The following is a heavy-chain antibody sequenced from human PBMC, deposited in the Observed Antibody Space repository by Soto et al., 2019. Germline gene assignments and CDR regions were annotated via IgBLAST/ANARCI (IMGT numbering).Heavy chain of an antibody. J-gene: IGHJ4*02. Sequence: QVQLQESGPGLVKPSGTLSLTCAVSGGSLSDNWWSWVRQPPGQGLEWIGEIHHTGTTHYNPSRWSRVTLSIDQSKYQFPLPLSSVPAADPDVYYCPTHIAVHRARGLDFWGQGTLVTVFS. D-gene: IGHD2-21*01. CDR1: GGSLSDNW. CDR2: IHHTGTT. V-gene: IGHV4-4*02. CDR3: PTHIAVHRARGLDF.